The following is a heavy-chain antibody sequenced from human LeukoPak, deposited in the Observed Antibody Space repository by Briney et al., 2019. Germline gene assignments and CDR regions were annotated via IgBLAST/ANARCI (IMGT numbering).Heavy chain of an antibody. J-gene: IGHJ4*02. Sequence: SETLSLTCTVSGGSISTYYWSWIRQPPGKGLEWIGYIYYIGNTNYNPSLKSRVTISVDTSKNQFSLKLSSVTAADTAVYYCATGTIYCSSCSDDYWGQGTLVTVSS. CDR3: ATGTIYCSSCSDDY. CDR1: GGSISTYY. CDR2: IYYIGNT. V-gene: IGHV4-59*08. D-gene: IGHD2-2*01.